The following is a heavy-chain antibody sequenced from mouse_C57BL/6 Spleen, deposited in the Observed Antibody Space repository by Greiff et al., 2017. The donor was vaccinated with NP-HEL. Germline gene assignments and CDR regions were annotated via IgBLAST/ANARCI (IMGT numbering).Heavy chain of an antibody. CDR3: ARDYFAMDY. Sequence: EVKLQESGPGLVKPSQSLSLTCSVTGYSITSGYYWNWIRQFPGNKLEWMGYISYDGSNNYNPSLKNRISITRDTSKNQFFLKLNSVTTEDTATYYCARDYFAMDYWGQGTSVTVSS. V-gene: IGHV3-6*01. CDR2: ISYDGSN. CDR1: GYSITSGYY. J-gene: IGHJ4*01.